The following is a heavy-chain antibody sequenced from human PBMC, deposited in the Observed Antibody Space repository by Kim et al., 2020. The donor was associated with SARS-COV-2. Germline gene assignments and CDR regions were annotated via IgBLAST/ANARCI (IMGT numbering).Heavy chain of an antibody. D-gene: IGHD3-10*01. V-gene: IGHV1-69*13. CDR3: ARVGALMVRVSPSDRNYYYYGMDV. Sequence: SVKVSCKASGGTFSSYAISWVRQAPGQGLEWMGGIIPIFGTANYAQKFQGRVTITADESTSTAYMELSSLRSEDTAVYYCARVGALMVRVSPSDRNYYYYGMDVWGQGTTVTVSS. J-gene: IGHJ6*02. CDR2: IIPIFGTA. CDR1: GGTFSSYA.